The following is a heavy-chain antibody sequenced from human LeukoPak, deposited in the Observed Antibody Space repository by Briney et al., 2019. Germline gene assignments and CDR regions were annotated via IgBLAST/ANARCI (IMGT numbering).Heavy chain of an antibody. CDR2: ISSYNGYT. Sequence: GASVKVSCKASGYTFSSYGISWVRQAPGQGLEWMGWISSYNGYTKDAQKVQGRVTMTTDTSTNTAYMELRSLRSDDTAVYCCARDTRTVAGNSYGDYWGQGTLVTVSS. CDR1: GYTFSSYG. J-gene: IGHJ4*02. D-gene: IGHD6-19*01. CDR3: ARDTRTVAGNSYGDY. V-gene: IGHV1-18*01.